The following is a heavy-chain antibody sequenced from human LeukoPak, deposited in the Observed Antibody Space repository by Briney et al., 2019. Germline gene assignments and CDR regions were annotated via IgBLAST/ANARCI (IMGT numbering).Heavy chain of an antibody. CDR2: ISGSGGST. CDR3: AKEGDYGDYGGYY. D-gene: IGHD4-17*01. Sequence: PGGSLRLSCAASGFNVNNAWMSWVRQAPGKGLEWVSAISGSGGSTYYADSVKGRFTISRDNSKNTLYLQMNSLRAEDTAVYYCAKEGDYGDYGGYYWGQGTLVTVSS. V-gene: IGHV3-23*01. CDR1: GFNVNNAW. J-gene: IGHJ4*02.